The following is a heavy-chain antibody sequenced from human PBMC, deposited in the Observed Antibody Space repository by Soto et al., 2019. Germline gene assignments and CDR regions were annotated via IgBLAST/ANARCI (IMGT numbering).Heavy chain of an antibody. CDR2: IKSKTDGGTT. V-gene: IGHV3-15*07. CDR1: GFTFSNAW. J-gene: IGHJ4*02. D-gene: IGHD5-12*01. Sequence: GGSLRLSCAASGFTFSNAWMNWVRQAPGKGLEWVGRIKSKTDGGTTDYAAPVKGRFTISRDDSKNTLYLQMNSLKTEDTAVYYCTTDGILDIVATILDYWGQGTLVTVSS. CDR3: TTDGILDIVATILDY.